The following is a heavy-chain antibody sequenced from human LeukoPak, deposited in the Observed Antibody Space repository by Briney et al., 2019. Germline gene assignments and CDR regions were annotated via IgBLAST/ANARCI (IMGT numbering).Heavy chain of an antibody. CDR1: GFTFSTYS. V-gene: IGHV3-21*01. CDR2: ISSGGNYI. J-gene: IGHJ2*01. D-gene: IGHD6-19*01. Sequence: GGSLRLSCAASGFTFSTYSMNWVRQAPGKGLEWVSSISSGGNYIYYADSVRGRFTISRDNAKNSLYLQMNSLRVEETAVYYCARAGILVAGTDWYFDLRGRGSLVTVSS. CDR3: ARAGILVAGTDWYFDL.